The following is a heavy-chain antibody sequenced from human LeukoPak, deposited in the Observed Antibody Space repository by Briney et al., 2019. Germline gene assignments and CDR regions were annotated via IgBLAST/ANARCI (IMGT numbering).Heavy chain of an antibody. D-gene: IGHD1-7*01. CDR3: ARDDGITGTTYDY. CDR2: IIPILGIA. J-gene: IGHJ4*02. V-gene: IGHV1-69*04. Sequence: SVKVSCKASGGTFSSYTISWVRQAPGQGLEWMGRIIPILGIANYAQKFQGRVTITADKSTSTAYMELSSLRSEGTAVYYCARDDGITGTTYDYWGQGTLVTVSS. CDR1: GGTFSSYT.